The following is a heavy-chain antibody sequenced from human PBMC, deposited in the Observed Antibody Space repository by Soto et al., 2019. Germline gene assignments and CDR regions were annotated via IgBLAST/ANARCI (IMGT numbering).Heavy chain of an antibody. D-gene: IGHD3-3*01. CDR3: ARDMSDFWSGNDAFDI. J-gene: IGHJ3*02. CDR2: IWYDGSNK. CDR1: GFTLSSYG. V-gene: IGHV3-33*01. Sequence: GESLKISCAASGFTLSSYGMHWVRQAPGKGLEWVAVIWYDGSNKYYADSVKGRFTISRDNSKNTLYLQMNSLRAEDTAVYYCARDMSDFWSGNDAFDIWGQGTMVTVSS.